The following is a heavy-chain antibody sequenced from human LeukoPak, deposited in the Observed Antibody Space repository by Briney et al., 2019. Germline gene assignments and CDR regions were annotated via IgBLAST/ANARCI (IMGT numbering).Heavy chain of an antibody. V-gene: IGHV1-18*01. CDR2: ISAYNGNT. CDR3: ARMGYISDDWDDDYYMDV. D-gene: IGHD6-13*01. J-gene: IGHJ6*03. CDR1: GYTFTSYG. Sequence: ASVKVSCKASGYTFTSYGISWVRQAPGQGLEWMGWISAYNGNTNYAQKLQGRVTMTTDTSTSTDYMELRSLRSDDTAVYYCARMGYISDDWDDDYYMDVGGKGTTVTVSS.